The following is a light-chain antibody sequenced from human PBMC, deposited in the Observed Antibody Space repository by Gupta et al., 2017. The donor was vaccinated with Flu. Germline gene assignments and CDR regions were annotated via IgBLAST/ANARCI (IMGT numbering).Light chain of an antibody. J-gene: IGKJ2*03. CDR2: GAS. V-gene: IGKV3-15*01. CDR1: QSVSSN. CDR3: QQYNNSPPYS. Sequence: ELVMPQSPATLSVSPGERATLSCRASQSVSSNLAWYQQKPGQAPRSLIYGASTRATGIPARFSGSGSGTEFTLTISSLQSEDFAVYYCQQYNNSPPYSFGQGTKLEIK.